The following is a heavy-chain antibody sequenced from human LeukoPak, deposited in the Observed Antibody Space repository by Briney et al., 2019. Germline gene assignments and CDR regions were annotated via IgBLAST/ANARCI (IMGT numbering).Heavy chain of an antibody. Sequence: GRSLRLAWAASGFTFSSYAMHWVRQAPGKGLEWVAVISYDGSNKYYADSVKGRFTISRDNSKNTLYLQMNSLRAEDTAVYCCARDESSGWYYFDYWGQGTLVTVSS. CDR1: GFTFSSYA. V-gene: IGHV3-30-3*01. CDR3: ARDESSGWYYFDY. D-gene: IGHD6-19*01. J-gene: IGHJ4*02. CDR2: ISYDGSNK.